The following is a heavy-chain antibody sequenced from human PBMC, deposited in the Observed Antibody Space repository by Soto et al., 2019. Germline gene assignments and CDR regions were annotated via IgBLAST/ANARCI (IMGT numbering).Heavy chain of an antibody. Sequence: EVQLAESGGGLAQPGGSLRLSCAASGCTLRGYAMDWVRQAPGKVLEYVSGISSNGVGTYYANSVQGRFTISRDNSKNTVYLQMGRLRPEDMAVYYCARRARPDFYYMDVCGKGTTVTVSS. V-gene: IGHV3-64*01. D-gene: IGHD6-6*01. J-gene: IGHJ6*03. CDR3: ARRARPDFYYMDV. CDR1: GCTLRGYA. CDR2: ISSNGVGT.